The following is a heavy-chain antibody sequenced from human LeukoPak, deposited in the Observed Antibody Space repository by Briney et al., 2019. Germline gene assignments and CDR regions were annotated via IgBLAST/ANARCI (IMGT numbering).Heavy chain of an antibody. CDR2: INHSGST. J-gene: IGHJ6*04. D-gene: IGHD3-3*01. CDR3: ARGGKTFWYYYYGMDV. V-gene: IGHV4-34*01. Sequence: SETLSLTCAVCGGSFSGYYWSWIRQPPGKGLEWIGEINHSGSTNYNPSLKSRVTISVDTSKNQFSLKLSSVTAADTAVYYCARGGKTFWYYYYGMDVWGKGTTVTVSS. CDR1: GGSFSGYY.